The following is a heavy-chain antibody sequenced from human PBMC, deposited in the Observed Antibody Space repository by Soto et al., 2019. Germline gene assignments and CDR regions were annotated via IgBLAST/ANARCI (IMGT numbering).Heavy chain of an antibody. J-gene: IGHJ6*02. V-gene: IGHV3-30-3*01. CDR3: AREPGRGDYYYGMDV. Sequence: QVQLVESGGGVVQPGRSLRLSCAASGFTFSSYAMHWVRQAPGKGLEWVAVISYDGSNKYYADSVKGRFTISRDNSKNTLYLQMNSLRAEDTAVYYCAREPGRGDYYYGMDVWGQGTTVTVSS. CDR2: ISYDGSNK. D-gene: IGHD3-16*01. CDR1: GFTFSSYA.